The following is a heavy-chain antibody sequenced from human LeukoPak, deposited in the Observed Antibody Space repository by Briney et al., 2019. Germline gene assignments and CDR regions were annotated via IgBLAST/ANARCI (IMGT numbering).Heavy chain of an antibody. CDR3: ARHYYDSSGYYPADRDAFDI. J-gene: IGHJ3*02. Sequence: PSETLSLTCTASGGSISSSSYYWGWIRQPPGKGLEWIGSIYYSGSTYYNPSLKSRVTISVDTSKNQFSLKLSSVTAADTAVYYCARHYYDSSGYYPADRDAFDIWGQGTMVTVSS. CDR2: IYYSGST. D-gene: IGHD3-22*01. CDR1: GGSISSSSYY. V-gene: IGHV4-39*01.